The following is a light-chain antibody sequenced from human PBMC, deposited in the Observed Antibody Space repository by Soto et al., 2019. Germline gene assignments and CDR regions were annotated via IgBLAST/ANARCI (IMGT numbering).Light chain of an antibody. CDR1: QSISNY. CDR3: QQGYSTPPMYP. J-gene: IGKJ2*01. V-gene: IGKV1-39*01. Sequence: DIQMTQSPSSLSASVGDRVTITCRASQSISNYLNWYQQKPGKAPKLLIYAASSLQSGVPSRFSGSGSGTDFTLTIDNLQPEDFATYYCQQGYSTPPMYPFGQGTKLEIK. CDR2: AAS.